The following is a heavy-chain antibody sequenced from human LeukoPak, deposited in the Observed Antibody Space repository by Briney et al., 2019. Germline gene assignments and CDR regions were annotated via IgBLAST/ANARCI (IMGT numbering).Heavy chain of an antibody. D-gene: IGHD2-2*01. Sequence: ASVKVSCKASGYTFTGYYMHWVRQAPGQGLEWMGRINPNSGGTNYAQKFQGRVTMTRGPSISTAYIERSRLRSDDTGVYYCERYQKYCSSTSCDDYWGEGTLVTVS. CDR3: ERYQKYCSSTSCDDY. CDR1: GYTFTGYY. J-gene: IGHJ4*02. V-gene: IGHV1-2*05. CDR2: INPNSGGT.